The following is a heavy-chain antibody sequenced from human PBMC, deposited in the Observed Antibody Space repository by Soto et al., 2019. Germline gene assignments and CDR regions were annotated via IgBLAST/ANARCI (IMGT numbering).Heavy chain of an antibody. Sequence: QVQLQEAGPGLVKPSQTLSLTCTVSGGSISSCGSYWSWSRQHPGKALDWIGYIYYSGSTNYNPSRTRRVTIAVDASNNQSSLTRRSVASADTAGYICAREPGIWGQGTLVTFSA. CDR1: GGSISSCGSY. V-gene: IGHV4-31*03. CDR2: IYYSGST. D-gene: IGHD1-20*01. J-gene: IGHJ4*02. CDR3: AREPGI.